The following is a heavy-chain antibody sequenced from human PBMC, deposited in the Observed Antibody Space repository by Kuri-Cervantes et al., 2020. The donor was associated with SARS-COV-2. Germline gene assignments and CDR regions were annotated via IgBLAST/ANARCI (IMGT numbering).Heavy chain of an antibody. Sequence: SETLSLTCAVYGGSFSGYYWSWIRQPPGKGLEWIGEINHSGSTNYNPSLKSRVTISVDTSKNQFSLKLSSVTAADTAVYYCARGPRYSSSWYQTLDYWGQGTQVTVSS. J-gene: IGHJ4*02. D-gene: IGHD6-13*01. V-gene: IGHV4-34*01. CDR1: GGSFSGYY. CDR2: INHSGST. CDR3: ARGPRYSSSWYQTLDY.